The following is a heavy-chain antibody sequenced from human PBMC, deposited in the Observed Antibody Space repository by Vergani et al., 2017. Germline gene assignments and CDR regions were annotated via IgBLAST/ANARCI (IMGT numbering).Heavy chain of an antibody. D-gene: IGHD1-26*01. CDR2: IYRTGRT. V-gene: IGHV4-38-2*02. J-gene: IGHJ4*02. Sequence: QVQLQESGPGLVKPSETLSLTCAVSGFSIDNGYYWDWIRQPPGKGLEWIGSIYRTGRTHFNPSLKSRVTISVDTSNNHFSLRLNSLTAADTAVYYCAKDWRSGSYFTPWVDYWGQGTLVTVSS. CDR3: AKDWRSGSYFTPWVDY. CDR1: GFSIDNGYY.